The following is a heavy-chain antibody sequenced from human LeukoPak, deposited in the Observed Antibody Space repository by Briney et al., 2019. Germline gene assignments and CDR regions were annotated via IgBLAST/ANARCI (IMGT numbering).Heavy chain of an antibody. CDR2: IYHSGST. Sequence: PSETLSLTCTVSGGSISSGGYYWSWLRQPPGKGLEWIGYIYHSGSTYYNPSLKSRVTISVDRSKNQFSLKLSSVTAADTAVYYCARDLMVRGSPVFALDYWGQGTLVTVS. CDR3: ARDLMVRGSPVFALDY. J-gene: IGHJ4*02. CDR1: GGSISSGGYY. D-gene: IGHD3-10*01. V-gene: IGHV4-30-2*01.